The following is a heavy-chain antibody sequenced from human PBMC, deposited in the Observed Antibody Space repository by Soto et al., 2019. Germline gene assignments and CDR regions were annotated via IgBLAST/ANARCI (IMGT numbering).Heavy chain of an antibody. D-gene: IGHD2-15*01. Sequence: GGSLRLSCASSGFTFSSYAMSWVRQAPGKGLEWVSAISGSGGSTYYADSVKGRFTISRDNSKNTLYLQMNSLRAEDTAVYYCAKDRSHDNCSGGSCYNCFDPWGQEPLVTVSS. CDR3: AKDRSHDNCSGGSCYNCFDP. CDR1: GFTFSSYA. J-gene: IGHJ5*02. V-gene: IGHV3-23*01. CDR2: ISGSGGST.